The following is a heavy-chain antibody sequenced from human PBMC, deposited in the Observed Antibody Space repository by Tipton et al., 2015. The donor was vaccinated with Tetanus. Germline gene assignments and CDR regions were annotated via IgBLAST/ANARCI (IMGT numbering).Heavy chain of an antibody. CDR1: GDSIATSSNH. V-gene: IGHV4-39*01. D-gene: IGHD3-3*02. Sequence: TLSLTCTVSGDSIATSSNHWGWIRQSPEKGLEWIGNVHYTGRTFYNPSVKRRVTVSVDTSKNLFSLGLSSVTATDTAVYYCARRLAGPGGHFDSWGQGALVSV. CDR2: VHYTGRT. J-gene: IGHJ4*02. CDR3: ARRLAGPGGHFDS.